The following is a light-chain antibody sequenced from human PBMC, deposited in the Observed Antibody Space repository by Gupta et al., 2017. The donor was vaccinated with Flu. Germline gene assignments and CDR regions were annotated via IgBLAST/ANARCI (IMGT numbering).Light chain of an antibody. CDR2: KAS. CDR1: QSVSSW. CDR3: QQDNSFSPT. V-gene: IGKV1-5*03. Sequence: DILLTQSPSTLSASEGDTVTITCRASQSVSSWLAWYQQKPGKAPKVLIYKASTLKSGVPSRFSGSGSGKEFSLTITSLQPDDFATYYCQQDNSFSPTFGQGNKLEIK. J-gene: IGKJ2*01.